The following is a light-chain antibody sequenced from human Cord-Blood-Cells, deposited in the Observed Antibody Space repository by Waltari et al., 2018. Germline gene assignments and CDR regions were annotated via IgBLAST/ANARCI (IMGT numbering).Light chain of an antibody. J-gene: IGKJ1*01. Sequence: DIQMTQSPSTLSASVGDRVTITCRASQSISSWLAWYQQKPGKAPKLLIYKASSLESGVPSRFGGSGSGTEFTLTISSLQPDDFATYYCQQYNGYSRTFGQGTKVEIK. CDR2: KAS. CDR3: QQYNGYSRT. V-gene: IGKV1-5*03. CDR1: QSISSW.